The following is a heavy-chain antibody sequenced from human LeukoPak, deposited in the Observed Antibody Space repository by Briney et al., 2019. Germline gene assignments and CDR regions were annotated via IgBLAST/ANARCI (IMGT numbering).Heavy chain of an antibody. D-gene: IGHD2-2*01. V-gene: IGHV3-21*01. J-gene: IGHJ4*02. CDR1: GFTFSSYS. Sequence: PGGSLRLSCAASGFTFSSYSMNWVRQAPGKGLEWVSSISSSSSYIYYADSVKGRFTISRDNAKNSLYLQMNSLRAEDTAVYYCAREQGTSSARYLDYWGQGTLVTVSS. CDR3: AREQGTSSARYLDY. CDR2: ISSSSSYI.